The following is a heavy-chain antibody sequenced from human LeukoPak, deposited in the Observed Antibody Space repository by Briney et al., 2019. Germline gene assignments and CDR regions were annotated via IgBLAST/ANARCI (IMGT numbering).Heavy chain of an antibody. CDR1: GFTFRSYG. V-gene: IGHV3-64*01. Sequence: GGSLRLSCAASGFTFRSYGVHWVRRAPGKGLEYVAAISSNGGSTDYANSVKGRFTISRDNSKNTLYLQMGSLRAEDMAVYYCARISSSYDYDYWGQGTLVTVSS. J-gene: IGHJ4*02. CDR3: ARISSSYDYDY. D-gene: IGHD6-6*01. CDR2: ISSNGGST.